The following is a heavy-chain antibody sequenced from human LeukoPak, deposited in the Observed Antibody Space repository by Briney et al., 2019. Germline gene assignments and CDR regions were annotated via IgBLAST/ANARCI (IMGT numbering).Heavy chain of an antibody. D-gene: IGHD6-13*01. CDR1: GYTFTGYY. CDR3: ARDSPYSSSWGYYMDV. V-gene: IGHV1-18*04. CDR2: ISAYNGNT. J-gene: IGHJ6*03. Sequence: GASVKVSCKASGYTFTGYYMHWVRQAPGQGLEWMGWISAYNGNTNYAQKLQGRVTMTTDTSTSTAYMELRSLRSDDTAVYYCARDSPYSSSWGYYMDVWGKGTTVTVSS.